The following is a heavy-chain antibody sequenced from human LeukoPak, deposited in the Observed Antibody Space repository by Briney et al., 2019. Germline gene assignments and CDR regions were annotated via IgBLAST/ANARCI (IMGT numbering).Heavy chain of an antibody. J-gene: IGHJ3*02. Sequence: SETLSLTCAVSGDSSYSSIYYWAWVRQPPGKGLEWIGTIDYSGNTYYNPSLKSRVTISVDRSKNQFSLKLSSVTAADTAVYYCARGYDISNPGDAFDIWGQGTMVTVSS. CDR2: IDYSGNT. CDR1: GDSSYSSIYY. V-gene: IGHV4-39*07. CDR3: ARGYDISNPGDAFDI. D-gene: IGHD3-9*01.